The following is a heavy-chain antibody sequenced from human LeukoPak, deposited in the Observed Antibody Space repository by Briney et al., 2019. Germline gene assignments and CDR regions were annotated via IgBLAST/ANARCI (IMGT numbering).Heavy chain of an antibody. D-gene: IGHD4-23*01. Sequence: SETLSLTCAVSGGSISSGGYSWSWIRQPPGTGLEWIGYIYHSGSTYYNPSLKSRVTISVDRSKNQFSLKLSSVTAADTAVYYCANGGNSGWSWFDPWGQGTLVTVSS. CDR1: GGSISSGGYS. CDR2: IYHSGST. V-gene: IGHV4-30-2*01. J-gene: IGHJ5*02. CDR3: ANGGNSGWSWFDP.